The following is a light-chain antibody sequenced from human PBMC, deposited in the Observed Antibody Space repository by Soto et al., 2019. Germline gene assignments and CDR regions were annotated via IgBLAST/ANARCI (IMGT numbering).Light chain of an antibody. J-gene: IGKJ1*01. CDR2: AAS. Sequence: DIQMTQSPSSLSASVGDRVTITCRASQSISSYLNWYQQKPGKAPKLLIYAASTLQSGVPSRFSGSGSGTDFTLIISSLQPEDFATYYCQQSYNTLWTFDQGTKVEI. V-gene: IGKV1-39*01. CDR1: QSISSY. CDR3: QQSYNTLWT.